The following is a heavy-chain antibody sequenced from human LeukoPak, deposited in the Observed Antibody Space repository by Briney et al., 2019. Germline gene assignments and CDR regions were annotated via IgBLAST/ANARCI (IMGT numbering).Heavy chain of an antibody. CDR3: AGSTAAGWFEP. CDR2: IKEDGSEK. D-gene: IGHD1-1*01. Sequence: GGSLRLSCAASGFTFSSYWMSWVRQAPGKGLECVANIKEDGSEKNYVDSVKGRFTISRDNAKNSLYLQMNSLRAEDTAVYYCAGSTAAGWFEPWGQGTLVIVSS. CDR1: GFTFSSYW. V-gene: IGHV3-7*01. J-gene: IGHJ5*02.